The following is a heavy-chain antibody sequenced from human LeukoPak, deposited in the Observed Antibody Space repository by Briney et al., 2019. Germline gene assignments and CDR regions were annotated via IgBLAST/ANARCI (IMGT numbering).Heavy chain of an antibody. V-gene: IGHV3-30*02. CDR3: AKDEAAAGVDFDY. D-gene: IGHD6-13*01. CDR2: IRSDGSVK. J-gene: IGHJ4*02. Sequence: GGSLTLSCAASGFTFSGYGIHWVRQAPGKGLEWVAFIRSDGSVKYYADSVRGRFTISRDNSKNTLYLQMQSLRAEDTAVYYCAKDEAAAGVDFDYWGQGTLVTVYS. CDR1: GFTFSGYG.